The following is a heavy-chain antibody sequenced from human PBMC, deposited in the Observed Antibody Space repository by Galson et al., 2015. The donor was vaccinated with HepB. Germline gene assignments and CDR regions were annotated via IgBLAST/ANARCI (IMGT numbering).Heavy chain of an antibody. V-gene: IGHV6-1*01. J-gene: IGHJ6*02. Sequence: CAISGDSVSSNSAAWNWIRQSPSRGLEWLGRTYYRSKWYNDYAVSVKSRITINPDTSKNQFSLHLNSVTPEDTAVYYCARDSAESSSVYYYGMDVWGQGTTVTVSS. CDR3: ARDSAESSSVYYYGMDV. CDR2: TYYRSKWYN. D-gene: IGHD6-6*01. CDR1: GDSVSSNSAA.